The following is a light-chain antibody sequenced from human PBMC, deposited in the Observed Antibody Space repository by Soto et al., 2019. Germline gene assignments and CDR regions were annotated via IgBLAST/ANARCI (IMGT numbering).Light chain of an antibody. J-gene: IGKJ3*01. CDR1: QGIRNF. Sequence: DIQMTQSPTSLSASVGDRVTITCRASQGIRNFVAWYQQKPGKAPKLLIYAASTCQSGVPSRFSGSGSGTDFTLTINSLQPEDVATYSCQKYSSVPVFGPGTKVEIK. CDR3: QKYSSVPV. V-gene: IGKV1-27*01. CDR2: AAS.